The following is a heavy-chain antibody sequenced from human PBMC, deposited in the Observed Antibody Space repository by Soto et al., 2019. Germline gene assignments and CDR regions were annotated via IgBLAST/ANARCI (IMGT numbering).Heavy chain of an antibody. CDR1: GFTLRLHA. CDR3: ARDGQQQTPYALDV. CDR2: IWYDGSNK. D-gene: IGHD6-13*01. Sequence: QVQLVESGGGVIQPGRSLRLSCAASGFTLRLHAMHWVRQAPGKGLEWVAQIWYDGSNKYYTDSVKGRFTVSRDDFKNTVFLQMDSLRAEDPAVYYCARDGQQQTPYALDVWGQGTTVIVSS. J-gene: IGHJ6*02. V-gene: IGHV3-33*08.